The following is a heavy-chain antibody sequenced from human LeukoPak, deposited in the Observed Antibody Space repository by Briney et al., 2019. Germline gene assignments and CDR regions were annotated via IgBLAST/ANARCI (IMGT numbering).Heavy chain of an antibody. CDR3: AKGGAATMRDGYNYYYYYMDV. J-gene: IGHJ6*03. CDR2: ISGSGGHT. CDR1: GITFSSHA. Sequence: GGSLRLSCAASGITFSSHAMSWVRQAPGKGLEWVSLISGSGGHTYYGDSVKGRFTISRDNSTNRLYLQMNSLRPEDTAVYYCAKGGAATMRDGYNYYYYYMDVCGRGTTVTVSS. V-gene: IGHV3-23*01. D-gene: IGHD5-24*01.